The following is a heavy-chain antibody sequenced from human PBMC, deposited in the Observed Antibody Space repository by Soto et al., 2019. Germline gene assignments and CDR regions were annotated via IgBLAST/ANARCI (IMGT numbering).Heavy chain of an antibody. V-gene: IGHV4-31*01. CDR1: GASITSGGSY. CDR2: IYYSGST. J-gene: IGHJ4*02. CDR3: VTNRGDYDGSFFAH. Sequence: QVRLQESGPGPVKPSQTLSLSCTVSGASITSGGSYWTWIRQQPGKGLEWLGYIYYSGSTKYNPSRESLVTMSLDTSKNLFSLRLNSVTAADTAVYYCVTNRGDYDGSFFAHWGQGTLVTVSS. D-gene: IGHD3-16*01.